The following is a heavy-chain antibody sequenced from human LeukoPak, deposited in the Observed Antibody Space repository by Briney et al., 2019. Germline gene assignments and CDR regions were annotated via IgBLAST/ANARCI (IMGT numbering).Heavy chain of an antibody. J-gene: IGHJ5*02. CDR1: GFTFSSYS. V-gene: IGHV3-21*01. Sequence: GGSLRLSCAASGFTFSSYSMNWVRQAPGKGLEWVSSISSSSSYIYYADSVKGRFTISRDNAKNSLYLQMNSLRAEDTAVYYCAREGSSNWFDPWGQGTLVTVSS. D-gene: IGHD2-2*01. CDR2: ISSSSSYI. CDR3: AREGSSNWFDP.